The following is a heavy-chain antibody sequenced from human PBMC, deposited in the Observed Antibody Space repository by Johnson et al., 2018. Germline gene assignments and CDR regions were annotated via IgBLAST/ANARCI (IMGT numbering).Heavy chain of an antibody. CDR3: ARARVQQLVPVYYYYGMDV. CDR1: GGSISSYY. CDR2: IYYSGST. J-gene: IGHJ6*02. D-gene: IGHD6-6*01. V-gene: IGHV4-59*01. Sequence: QVQLQESGPGLVKPSETLSLTCTVSGGSISSYYWSWIRQPPGKGLEWIGYIYYSGSTNYNPSLKSRVTISVDTAKNQFSLKLSSVTAAETAVDYCARARVQQLVPVYYYYGMDVWGQGTTVTVSS.